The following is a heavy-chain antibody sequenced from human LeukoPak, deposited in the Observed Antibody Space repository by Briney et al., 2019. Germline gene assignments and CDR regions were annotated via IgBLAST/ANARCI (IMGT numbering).Heavy chain of an antibody. CDR3: ASIAARTYAFDI. Sequence: ASVKVSCKASGYTFTGYYMHWVRQAPGQGLEWMGWINPNSGGTSYAQKFQGRVTMTRDTSISTAYMEPSRLRSDDTAVYYCASIAARTYAFDIWGQGTMVTVSS. J-gene: IGHJ3*02. V-gene: IGHV1-2*02. CDR1: GYTFTGYY. D-gene: IGHD6-6*01. CDR2: INPNSGGT.